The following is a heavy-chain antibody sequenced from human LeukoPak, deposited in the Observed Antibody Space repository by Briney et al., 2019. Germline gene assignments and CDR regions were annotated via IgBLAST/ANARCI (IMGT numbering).Heavy chain of an antibody. Sequence: PGGSLRLSCAASGFAISDYSMNWARQAPGKGLEWVASINHNGNVNYYVDSVKGRFTISRDNAKNSLYLQMSNLRAEDTAVYFCARGGGLDVWGQGATVTVSS. J-gene: IGHJ6*02. CDR1: GFAISDYS. V-gene: IGHV3-7*03. CDR3: ARGGGLDV. CDR2: INHNGNVN. D-gene: IGHD3-16*01.